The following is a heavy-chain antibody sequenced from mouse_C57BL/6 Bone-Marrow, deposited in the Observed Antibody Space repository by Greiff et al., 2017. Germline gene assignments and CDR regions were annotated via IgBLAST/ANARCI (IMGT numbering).Heavy chain of an antibody. CDR3: ARSFYYYGSSYWFAY. V-gene: IGHV3-1*01. Sequence: EVKVVESGPGMVKPSQSLSLTCTVTGYSITSGYDWHWIRHFPGNKLEWMGYISYSGSTNYNPSLKSRISITHDTSKNHFFLKLNSVTTEDTATYYCARSFYYYGSSYWFAYWGQGTLVTVSA. J-gene: IGHJ3*01. D-gene: IGHD1-1*01. CDR1: GYSITSGYD. CDR2: ISYSGST.